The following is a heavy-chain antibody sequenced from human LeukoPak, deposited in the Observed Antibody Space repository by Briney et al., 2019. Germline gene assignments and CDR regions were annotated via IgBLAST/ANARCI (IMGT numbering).Heavy chain of an antibody. CDR1: GFSSSSYS. Sequence: GGSLRLSCVASGFSSSSYSMNWVRQAPGKGLEWVSSSSDSNSKVYYADSVKGRFTISRDNAKNSLYLQMNSLRADDTAVYYCARETLEAFDIWGLRTMVTVSS. CDR3: ARETLEAFDI. V-gene: IGHV3-21*01. J-gene: IGHJ3*02. D-gene: IGHD1-1*01. CDR2: SSDSNSKV.